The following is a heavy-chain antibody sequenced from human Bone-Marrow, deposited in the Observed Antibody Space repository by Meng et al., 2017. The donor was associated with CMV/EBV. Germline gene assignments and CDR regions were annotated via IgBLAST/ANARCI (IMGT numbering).Heavy chain of an antibody. CDR2: ISYDGNNK. Sequence: SVLTLMNSGMKWVRSAPVKGLAWVAVISYDGNNKSYADSVKGQFTIYRDNSKNTLYLQMNRLRAEDRAVYYCARGGGWYDFWSGYWDYWGQGTLVTVSS. CDR3: ARGGGWYDFWSGYWDY. D-gene: IGHD3-3*01. CDR1: VLTLMNSG. J-gene: IGHJ4*02. V-gene: IGHV3-30*04.